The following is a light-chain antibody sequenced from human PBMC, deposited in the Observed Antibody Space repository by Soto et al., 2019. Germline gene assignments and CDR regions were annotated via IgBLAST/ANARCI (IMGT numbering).Light chain of an antibody. CDR3: QQASSFPPT. CDR1: QSINRW. CDR2: DVS. J-gene: IGKJ5*01. Sequence: DIQMTQSPPTLSASVGDRVTITCRAGQSINRWLAWYQQKPGRAPKLLIYDVSTLQSGVPSRFSGSGSGTEFTLTISSLQPEDFATYYCQQASSFPPTFGQGTRLEIK. V-gene: IGKV1-5*01.